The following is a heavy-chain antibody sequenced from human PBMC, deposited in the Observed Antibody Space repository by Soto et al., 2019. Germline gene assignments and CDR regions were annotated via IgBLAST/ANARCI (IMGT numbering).Heavy chain of an antibody. CDR3: ARVSGSPDY. CDR1: GYTFTTYD. D-gene: IGHD1-26*01. J-gene: IGHJ4*02. Sequence: QVQLVQSGPEVKKPGASVKVSCKASGYTFTTYDFNWVRQAPGQGLEWMGWLNPKSGMTGSAQKFQGRVTVTRVSSISTVYMELSSLRSEDTAVYYCARVSGSPDYWGQGTLVTVSS. CDR2: LNPKSGMT. V-gene: IGHV1-8*01.